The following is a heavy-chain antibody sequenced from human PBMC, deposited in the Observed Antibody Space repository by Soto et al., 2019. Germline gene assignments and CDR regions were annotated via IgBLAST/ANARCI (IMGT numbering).Heavy chain of an antibody. CDR3: ARAXHYDFWSGYSKSLAFDY. V-gene: IGHV3-53*01. J-gene: IGHJ4*02. D-gene: IGHD3-3*01. CDR2: IYSGGST. CDR1: GFTVSSNY. Sequence: GGSLRLSCAASGFTVSSNYMSWVRQAPGKGLEWVSVIYSGGSTYYADSVKGRFTISRDNSKNTLYLQMNSLGAEDTAVYYCARAXHYDFWSGYSKSLAFDYWGQGTLVTVSS.